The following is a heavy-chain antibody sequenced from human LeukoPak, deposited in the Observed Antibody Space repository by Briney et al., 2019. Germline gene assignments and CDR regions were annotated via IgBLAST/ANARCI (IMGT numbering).Heavy chain of an antibody. CDR2: ISNSGGRT. V-gene: IGHV3-23*01. D-gene: IGHD6-19*01. CDR1: GFTFSSYA. CDR3: AKAAPFIAVAFDY. J-gene: IGHJ4*02. Sequence: GGSLRLSCAASGFTFSSYAMSWVRQAPGKGLEWVSSISNSGGRTFYTDSVKGRFTISRDNSKNTLYLQMNSLRAEDTAVYYCAKAAPFIAVAFDYWGQGTLVTVSS.